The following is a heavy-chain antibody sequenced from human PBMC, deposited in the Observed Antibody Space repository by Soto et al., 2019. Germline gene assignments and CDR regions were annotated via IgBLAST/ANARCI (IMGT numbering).Heavy chain of an antibody. CDR3: AKGAGDV. J-gene: IGHJ6*02. CDR2: ISYDGSNK. CDR1: GFTFSSYG. V-gene: IGHV3-30*18. Sequence: PGGSLRLSCAASGFTFSSYGMHWVRQAPGKGLEWVAVISYDGSNKYYADSVKGRFTISRDNSKNTLYLQMNSLRAEDTAVYYCAKGAGDVWGQGTTVTVSS.